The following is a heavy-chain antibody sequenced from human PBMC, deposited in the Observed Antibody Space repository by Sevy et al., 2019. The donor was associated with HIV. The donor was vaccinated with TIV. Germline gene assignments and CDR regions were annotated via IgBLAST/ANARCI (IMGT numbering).Heavy chain of an antibody. CDR1: GGTFSSYA. V-gene: IGHV1-69*13. CDR3: ARDRRFWGYYYGMDV. D-gene: IGHD3-16*01. J-gene: IGHJ6*02. Sequence: ASVKVSCKASGGTFSSYAISWVRQAPGQGLEWMGGIIPIFGTANYAQKFQGRVTITADESTSTAYMGLSSLRSEDTAVYYCARDRRFWGYYYGMDVWGQGTTVTVSS. CDR2: IIPIFGTA.